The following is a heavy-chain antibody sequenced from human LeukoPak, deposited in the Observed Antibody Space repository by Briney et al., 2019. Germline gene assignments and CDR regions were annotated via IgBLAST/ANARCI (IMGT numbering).Heavy chain of an antibody. CDR1: GVSISSGGYY. CDR2: IYYSGST. J-gene: IGHJ4*02. D-gene: IGHD4-17*01. Sequence: SETLSLTCTVSGVSISSGGYYWSWIRQHPGKGLEWIGYIYYSGSTYYNPSLKSRVTISVDTSKNQFSLKLSSVTAADTAVYYYARERLRAGFDYWGQGTLVTVSS. CDR3: ARERLRAGFDY. V-gene: IGHV4-31*03.